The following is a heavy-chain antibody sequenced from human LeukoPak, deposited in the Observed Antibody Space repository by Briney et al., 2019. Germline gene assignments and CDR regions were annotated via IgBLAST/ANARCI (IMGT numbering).Heavy chain of an antibody. CDR2: IYYSGST. D-gene: IGHD3-9*01. Sequence: SETLSLTCTVSGGSISSSSYYWGWIRQPPGKGLEWIGSIYYSGSTYYNPSLKSRVTISVDTSKNQFSLKLSSVTAADTAVYYCAREGRGVLRYFDWFSPFDYWGQGTLVTVSS. J-gene: IGHJ4*02. CDR1: GGSISSSSYY. CDR3: AREGRGVLRYFDWFSPFDY. V-gene: IGHV4-39*07.